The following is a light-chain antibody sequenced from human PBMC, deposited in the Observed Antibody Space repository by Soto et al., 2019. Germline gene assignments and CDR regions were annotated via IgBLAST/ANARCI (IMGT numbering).Light chain of an antibody. CDR3: QQFNSYPT. CDR1: QGISSA. Sequence: ALQLTQSPSSLSASVGDRVTITCRASQGISSALAWYQQKPGKAPKLLIYDASCLESGVPSRFSGSGSGTDFTLTISSLQPEDFATYYCQQFNSYPTFGGGTKVEIK. V-gene: IGKV1-13*02. CDR2: DAS. J-gene: IGKJ4*01.